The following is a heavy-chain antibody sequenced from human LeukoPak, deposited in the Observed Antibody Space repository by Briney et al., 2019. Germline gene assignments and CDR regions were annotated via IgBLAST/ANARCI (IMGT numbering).Heavy chain of an antibody. Sequence: GASVKVSCTASGYTFTGYYMHWVRQAPGQGLEWMGWINPNSGGTNYAQKFQGRVTMTRDTSISTAYMELSRLRSDDTAVYYCARDQDSSGYYYGYWGQGTLVTVSS. V-gene: IGHV1-2*02. D-gene: IGHD3-22*01. J-gene: IGHJ4*02. CDR1: GYTFTGYY. CDR2: INPNSGGT. CDR3: ARDQDSSGYYYGY.